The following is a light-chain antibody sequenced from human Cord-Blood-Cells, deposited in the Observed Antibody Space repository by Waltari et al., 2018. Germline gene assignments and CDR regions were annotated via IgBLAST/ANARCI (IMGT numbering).Light chain of an antibody. V-gene: IGKV1-39*01. J-gene: IGKJ4*01. CDR1: QSISSY. CDR2: AAS. Sequence: DIQMTQSPSSLSASVGDSVTITCRASQSISSYLNWYQQKPGKAPKLLIYAASSLQSGVPSRFSGSVSGTDFTLTISSLQPEDFATYYCQQSYSTPLTFGGGTKVEIK. CDR3: QQSYSTPLT.